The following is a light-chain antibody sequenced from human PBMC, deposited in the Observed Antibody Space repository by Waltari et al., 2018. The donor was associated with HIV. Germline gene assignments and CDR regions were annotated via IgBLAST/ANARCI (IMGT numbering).Light chain of an antibody. Sequence: QSALTQPASVSGSPGQSITISCTGTSSDVGGYTYVSWYQQHPGKAPKLRSYDVSNLLSGVSNRVYGSQSDNTASLTISGLQAEDEADYYCSSYTSTYFFGTGTKVTVL. V-gene: IGLV2-14*01. CDR2: DVS. J-gene: IGLJ1*01. CDR1: SSDVGGYTY. CDR3: SSYTSTYF.